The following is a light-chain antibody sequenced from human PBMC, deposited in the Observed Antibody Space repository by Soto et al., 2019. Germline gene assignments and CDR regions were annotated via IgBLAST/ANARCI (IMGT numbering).Light chain of an antibody. V-gene: IGLV2-8*01. CDR3: SSYAGSNNLGV. J-gene: IGLJ1*01. CDR2: EVS. Sequence: QSVLPQPPSASGSPGQSVTISCPGTSSDVGGYNYVSWYQQHPGKAPKLMIYEVSKRPSGVPDRFSGSKSGNTASLTVSGLQAEDEADYYCSSYAGSNNLGVFGTGTKVTVL. CDR1: SSDVGGYNY.